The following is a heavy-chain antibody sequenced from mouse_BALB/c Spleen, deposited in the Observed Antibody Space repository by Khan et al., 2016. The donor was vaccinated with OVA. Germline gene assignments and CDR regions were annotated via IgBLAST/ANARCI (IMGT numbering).Heavy chain of an antibody. CDR3: ARAVGGKVPLDY. D-gene: IGHD1-1*02. J-gene: IGHJ2*01. CDR2: IAPGSGST. Sequence: DLVKPGASVKLSCKASGYTFTSYWINWIKQRPGQGLEWIGRIAPGSGSTYYNEMFKGKATLTVDTSSSTAYIQLSSLSSKDSAVYFCARAVGGKVPLDYWGQGTTLTVSS. CDR1: GYTFTSYW. V-gene: IGHV1S41*01.